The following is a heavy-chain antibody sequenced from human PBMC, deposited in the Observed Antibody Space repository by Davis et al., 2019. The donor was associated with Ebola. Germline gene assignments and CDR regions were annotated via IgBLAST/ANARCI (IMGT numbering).Heavy chain of an antibody. CDR1: AFTFSSYA. V-gene: IGHV3-23*01. CDR2: ITNSGDST. D-gene: IGHD6-13*01. J-gene: IGHJ4*02. CDR3: ARVPGGDSSLVADY. Sequence: GESLKISCAASAFTFSSYAMSWVRQAPGKGLEWVSSITNSGDSTYYVDSVKGRFTISRDNSKNTLYLQMNSLRAEDTAVYYCARVPGGDSSLVADYWGQGTLVTVSS.